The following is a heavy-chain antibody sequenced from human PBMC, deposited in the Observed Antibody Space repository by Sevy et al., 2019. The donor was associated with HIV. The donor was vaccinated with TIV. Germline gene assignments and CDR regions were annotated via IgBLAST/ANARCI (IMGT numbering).Heavy chain of an antibody. CDR2: IYYSGRT. Sequence: SETLSLTCTVSGGSISSSSYYWDWIRQPPGKGLEWIGNIYYSGRTSYYPSLKSRVTISVDTSKKKFSLRLSSVTAADTAVYYCARLKYGDYSNWFDPWGQGTLVTVSS. CDR3: ARLKYGDYSNWFDP. J-gene: IGHJ5*02. D-gene: IGHD4-17*01. V-gene: IGHV4-39*01. CDR1: GGSISSSSYY.